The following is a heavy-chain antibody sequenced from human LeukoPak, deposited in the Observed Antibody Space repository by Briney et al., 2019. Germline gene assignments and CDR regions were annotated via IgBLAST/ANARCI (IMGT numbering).Heavy chain of an antibody. CDR1: GYTFTSYY. Sequence: ASVKVSCKASGYTFTSYYMHWVRQAPGQGLEWMGIINPSGGSTSYAQKFQGRVTMTRDTSASTAYMELSSLRSEDTAVYYCARVLDPKYGMDVWGQGTTVTVSS. CDR3: ARVLDPKYGMDV. CDR2: INPSGGST. V-gene: IGHV1-46*01. J-gene: IGHJ6*02.